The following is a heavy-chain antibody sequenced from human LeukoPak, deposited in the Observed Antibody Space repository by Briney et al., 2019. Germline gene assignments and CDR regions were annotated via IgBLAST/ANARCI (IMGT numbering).Heavy chain of an antibody. CDR2: LSDSGGGT. Sequence: GGSLRLSCAASGFSLSSYGMTWVRQAPGKGLEWVSTLSDSGGGTYYADSVKGRFTISRDNSRNTLYLQMNSLRAEDTAVYYCAKKGLERSSDSWYDYWGQGTLVTVSS. D-gene: IGHD6-13*01. V-gene: IGHV3-23*01. J-gene: IGHJ4*02. CDR1: GFSLSSYG. CDR3: AKKGLERSSDSWYDY.